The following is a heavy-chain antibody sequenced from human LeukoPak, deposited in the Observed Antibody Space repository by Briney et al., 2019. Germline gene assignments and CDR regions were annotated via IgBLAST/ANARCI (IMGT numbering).Heavy chain of an antibody. V-gene: IGHV4-39*01. J-gene: IGHJ6*03. CDR1: GGSISSSSYY. CDR3: ARQGIAAAGGVMDV. Sequence: SETLSLTCTVSGGSISSSSYYWGWIRQPPGKGLEWIGSIYYSGSTYYNPSLKSRVTISVDTSKNQFSLKLSSVTAADTAVYYCARQGIAAAGGVMDVWGKGTTVTVSS. CDR2: IYYSGST. D-gene: IGHD6-13*01.